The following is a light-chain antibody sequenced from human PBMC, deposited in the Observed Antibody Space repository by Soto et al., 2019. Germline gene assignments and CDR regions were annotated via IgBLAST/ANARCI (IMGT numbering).Light chain of an antibody. V-gene: IGKV4-1*01. CDR2: WAS. CDR3: QQYYMTPLT. J-gene: IGKJ4*01. Sequence: DLVMTQSPDSLAVSLGERATINCKSSQSVFYSSNNENYLAWYQQKPGQPPKLLIYWASTRASGVPDRFSGSGSGTDFSLTISSLQSEDVAVYYCQQYYMTPLTFGGGTKVEIK. CDR1: QSVFYSSNNENY.